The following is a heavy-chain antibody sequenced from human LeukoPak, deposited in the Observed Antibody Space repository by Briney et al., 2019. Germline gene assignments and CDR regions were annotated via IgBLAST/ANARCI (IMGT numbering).Heavy chain of an antibody. CDR3: AREEGYCSSTSCTFLDV. V-gene: IGHV3-30*01. D-gene: IGHD2-2*01. J-gene: IGHJ6*04. Sequence: GRSLRLSCAASGFTFSSYAMHWVRQAPGKGLEWVAVISYDGSNKYYADSVKGRFTISRDNSRNTLYLQMNSLRAEDTAVYYSAREEGYCSSTSCTFLDVWGKGTTVTVSS. CDR1: GFTFSSYA. CDR2: ISYDGSNK.